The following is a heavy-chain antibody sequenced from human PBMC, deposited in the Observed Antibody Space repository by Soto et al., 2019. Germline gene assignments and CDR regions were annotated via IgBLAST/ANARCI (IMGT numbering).Heavy chain of an antibody. Sequence: PGESLKISCKGSGYSFTSYWIGWVRQMPGKGLEWMGIIYPGDSDTRYSPSFQGQVTISADKSISTAYLQWSSLEASDTAMYYCASGESPYDAPDSNGFKAPDYWGQGTLVTVSS. CDR3: ASGESPYDAPDSNGFKAPDY. D-gene: IGHD1-1*01. J-gene: IGHJ4*02. CDR1: GYSFTSYW. CDR2: IYPGDSDT. V-gene: IGHV5-51*01.